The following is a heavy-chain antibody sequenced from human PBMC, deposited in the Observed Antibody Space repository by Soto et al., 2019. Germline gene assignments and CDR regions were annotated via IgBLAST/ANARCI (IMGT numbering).Heavy chain of an antibody. CDR3: EREGIAAAGTLSSGFYYYTAV. J-gene: IGHJ6*03. Sequence: ASVKVSCKASGYTFPSDDINWGRQATGQGLEGMGWMNPNSCNTGYAQKLQGRVTMTRNTSISTAYMELSRLRSEDTAVYYCEREGIAAAGTLSSGFYYYTAVWGKGTTVTVSS. CDR1: GYTFPSDD. V-gene: IGHV1-8*01. D-gene: IGHD6-13*01. CDR2: MNPNSCNT.